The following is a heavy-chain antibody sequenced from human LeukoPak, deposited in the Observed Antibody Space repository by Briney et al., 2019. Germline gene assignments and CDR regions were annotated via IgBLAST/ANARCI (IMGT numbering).Heavy chain of an antibody. CDR1: GGSFSGYY. V-gene: IGHV4-34*01. CDR3: ARGRGSGWYQDYFDY. CDR2: INHSGST. J-gene: IGHJ4*02. D-gene: IGHD6-19*01. Sequence: SETLSLTCAAYGGSFSGYYWSWIRQPPGKGLEWIGEINHSGSTNYNPSLKSRVTISVDTSKNQFSLKLSSVTAADTAVYYCARGRGSGWYQDYFDYWGKGTLVTVSS.